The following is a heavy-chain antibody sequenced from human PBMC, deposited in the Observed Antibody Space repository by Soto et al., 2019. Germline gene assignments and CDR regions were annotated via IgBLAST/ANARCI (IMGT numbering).Heavy chain of an antibody. Sequence: ASVKVSCKASGYTFTGYYMHWVRQAPGQGLEWMGWINPNSGGTNYAQKFQGRVTMTRDTSTSTVYMELSSLRSEDTAVYYCARAEDIVVVPAAVMDVWGQGTTVTVSS. CDR2: INPNSGGT. V-gene: IGHV1-2*02. CDR1: GYTFTGYY. J-gene: IGHJ6*02. D-gene: IGHD2-2*01. CDR3: ARAEDIVVVPAAVMDV.